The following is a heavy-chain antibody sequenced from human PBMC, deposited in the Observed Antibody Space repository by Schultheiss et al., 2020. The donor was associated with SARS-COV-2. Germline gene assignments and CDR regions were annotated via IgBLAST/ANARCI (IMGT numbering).Heavy chain of an antibody. J-gene: IGHJ4*02. CDR2: ISGSGGST. D-gene: IGHD2-2*01. CDR3: ASGNLGYCSSTSCPLGY. Sequence: GGSLRLSCSASGFTFSSYAMHWVRQAPGKGLEWVSAISGSGGSTYYADSVKGRFTISRDNAKNSLYLQMNSLRAEDTAVYYCASGNLGYCSSTSCPLGYWGQGTLVTVSS. CDR1: GFTFSSYA. V-gene: IGHV3-23*01.